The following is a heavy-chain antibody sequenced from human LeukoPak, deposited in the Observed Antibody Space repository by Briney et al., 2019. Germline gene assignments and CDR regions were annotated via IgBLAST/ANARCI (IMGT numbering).Heavy chain of an antibody. CDR1: GGSTSSGSYY. D-gene: IGHD5-24*01. J-gene: IGHJ5*02. Sequence: SETLSLTCTVSGGSTSSGSYYWSWIRQPAGKGLEWIGRIYTSGSTNYNPSLKSRVTIAVDTSKNQFSRKLSSVTAADTAVYCCAKEMATIMGNWFDRWSQGTLVTVSS. CDR2: IYTSGST. CDR3: AKEMATIMGNWFDR. V-gene: IGHV4-61*02.